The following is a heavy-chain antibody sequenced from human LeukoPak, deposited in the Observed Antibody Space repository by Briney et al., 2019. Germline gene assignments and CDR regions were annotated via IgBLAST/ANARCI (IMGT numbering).Heavy chain of an antibody. CDR1: GGSISSYY. CDR2: IYHSGST. Sequence: SETLSLTCTVSGGSISSYYWSRIRQPPGKGLEWLGYIYHSGSTYYNPSLKSRVTISVDRSKNQFSLKLSSVTAADTAVYYCAVVASHIVVVPAAMDYWGQGTLVTVSS. V-gene: IGHV4-59*04. D-gene: IGHD2-2*01. J-gene: IGHJ4*02. CDR3: AVVASHIVVVPAAMDY.